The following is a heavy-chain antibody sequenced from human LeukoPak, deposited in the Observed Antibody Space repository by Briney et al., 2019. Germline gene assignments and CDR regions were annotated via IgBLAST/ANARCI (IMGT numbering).Heavy chain of an antibody. Sequence: PSETLSLTCAVSGDSIGSGGYSWSWIRQPPGKGLEWIGYIYHSGSTYYNPSLKSRVTISVDRSKNQFSLKLSSVTAADTAVYYCARGGENSNDSRFDYWGQGTLVTVSS. D-gene: IGHD2/OR15-2a*01. CDR1: GDSIGSGGYS. J-gene: IGHJ4*02. V-gene: IGHV4-30-2*01. CDR3: ARGGENSNDSRFDY. CDR2: IYHSGST.